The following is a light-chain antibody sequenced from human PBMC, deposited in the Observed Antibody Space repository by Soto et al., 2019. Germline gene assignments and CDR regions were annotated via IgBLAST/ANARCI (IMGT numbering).Light chain of an antibody. CDR3: ATWDDSLSGHVV. Sequence: QLVLTQPPSASGTPGQRVTISCSGSSSNIGGNYVYWYQQLPGTAPKLLIYGTNQRPSGVPDRFSGSKSGTSASLAISGLRSEDEADYYCATWDDSLSGHVVFGAGTKLTVL. V-gene: IGLV1-47*01. CDR1: SSNIGGNY. CDR2: GTN. J-gene: IGLJ2*01.